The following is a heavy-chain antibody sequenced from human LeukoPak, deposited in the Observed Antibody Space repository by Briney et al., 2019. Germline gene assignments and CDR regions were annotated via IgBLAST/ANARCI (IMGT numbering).Heavy chain of an antibody. J-gene: IGHJ2*01. CDR3: ARDSWSGGGCHYWYFDL. D-gene: IGHD2-15*01. Sequence: WASVKVSCKASGYTFTSYYMHWVRQAPGQGLEWMGWIDPNSGSTNYAQNFQGRVTMTRDKSISTASMELSSLKPGDTAVYYCARDSWSGGGCHYWYFDLWGRGTLVTVSS. CDR1: GYTFTSYY. V-gene: IGHV1-2*02. CDR2: IDPNSGST.